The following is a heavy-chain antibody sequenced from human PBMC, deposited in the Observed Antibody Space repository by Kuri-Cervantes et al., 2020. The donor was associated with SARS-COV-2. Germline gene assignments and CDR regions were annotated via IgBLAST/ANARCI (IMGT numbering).Heavy chain of an antibody. V-gene: IGHV5-51*01. Sequence: GGSLRLSCKGSGYSFTSYWIGWVRQMPGKGLEWMGIIYPGDSDTRYSPSFQGQVTISADKSISTAYLQWSSLEASDTAMYYCARQSRGATATVTTDYYYYGMDVWGQGTTVTVSS. J-gene: IGHJ6*02. CDR3: ARQSRGATATVTTDYYYYGMDV. CDR1: GYSFTSYW. D-gene: IGHD4-17*01. CDR2: IYPGDSDT.